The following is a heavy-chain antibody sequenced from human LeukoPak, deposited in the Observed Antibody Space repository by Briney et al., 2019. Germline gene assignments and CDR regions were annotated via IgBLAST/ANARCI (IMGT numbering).Heavy chain of an antibody. Sequence: SVKVSCKASGGTFSSYAISWVRQAPGQGLEWMGRIIPILGIANYAQKFQGRVTITADKPTSTAYMELSSLRSEDTAVYYCARDRYSTGDFGYWGQGTLVTVSS. J-gene: IGHJ4*02. V-gene: IGHV1-69*04. D-gene: IGHD2-8*02. CDR2: IIPILGIA. CDR1: GGTFSSYA. CDR3: ARDRYSTGDFGY.